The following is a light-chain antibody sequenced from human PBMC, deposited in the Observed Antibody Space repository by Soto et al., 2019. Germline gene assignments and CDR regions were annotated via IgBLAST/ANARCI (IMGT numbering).Light chain of an antibody. V-gene: IGKV3-15*01. CDR1: QSVRRN. CDR2: DAS. Sequence: EIVRTQSHATLSVSPGERATLSCMASQSVRRNLAWYQQKPGQAPRLLIHDASSRATGIPVRFSGSGSGTEFTPNSSSLQSEDFAVDYCHHYTYWPTVGEGTEVEI. CDR3: HHYTYWPT. J-gene: IGKJ1*01.